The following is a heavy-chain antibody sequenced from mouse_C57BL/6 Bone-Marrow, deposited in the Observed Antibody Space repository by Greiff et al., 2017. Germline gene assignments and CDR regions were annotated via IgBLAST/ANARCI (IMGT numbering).Heavy chain of an antibody. CDR3: ARYYYGSSSWFAY. Sequence: VQLQQPGAELVKPGASVKLSCKASGYTFTSYWMHWVKQRPGRGLEWIGRIDPNSGGTKYNEKFTNKAKLTVYKPSSTAYMQLSSLTSEDSAVYYCARYYYGSSSWFAYWGQGTLVTVSA. CDR2: IDPNSGGT. J-gene: IGHJ3*01. CDR1: GYTFTSYW. V-gene: IGHV1-72*01. D-gene: IGHD1-1*01.